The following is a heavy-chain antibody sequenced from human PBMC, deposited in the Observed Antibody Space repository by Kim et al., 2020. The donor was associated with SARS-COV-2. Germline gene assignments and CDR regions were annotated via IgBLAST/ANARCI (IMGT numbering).Heavy chain of an antibody. Sequence: GGSLRLSCAASGFTFSSFAMNWVRQAPGKGLEWVSGISGSGGSTYYADSVKGRFTFSRDNSKNTLYLQMNSLRAEDTAVYYCAKDFYWDNSRSGDFDMWGQGTMV. CDR1: GFTFSSFA. V-gene: IGHV3-23*01. D-gene: IGHD3-16*01. J-gene: IGHJ3*02. CDR3: AKDFYWDNSRSGDFDM. CDR2: ISGSGGST.